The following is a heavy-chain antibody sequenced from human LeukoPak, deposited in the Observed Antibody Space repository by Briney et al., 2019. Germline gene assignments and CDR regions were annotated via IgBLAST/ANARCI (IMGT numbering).Heavy chain of an antibody. CDR1: GYSFTSYW. CDR2: IDPSDSYT. Sequence: GESLLISCKGSGYSFTSYWISWVRQLPGKGLEWMGRIDPSDSYTNYSPSFQGHVTISADKSISTAYLQWSSLKASDTAMYYCASHGRGGSYYRYWGQGTLVTVSS. V-gene: IGHV5-10-1*01. CDR3: ASHGRGGSYYRY. J-gene: IGHJ4*02. D-gene: IGHD3-10*01.